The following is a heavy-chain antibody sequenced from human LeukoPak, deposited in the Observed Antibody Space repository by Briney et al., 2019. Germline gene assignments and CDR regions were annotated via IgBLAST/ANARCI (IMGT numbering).Heavy chain of an antibody. CDR2: TYYRSTWYN. CDR1: GDSVSSNSVT. CDR3: ARRLTQYDCFDP. J-gene: IGHJ5*02. D-gene: IGHD2-2*01. Sequence: SQTLSLTCAISGDSVSSNSVTWNWIRQSPSRGLEWLGRTYYRSTWYNDYAVSVRGRITVNPDTSKDQFSLHLNSVTPEDMAVYYCARRLTQYDCFDPWGQGILVTVSS. V-gene: IGHV6-1*01.